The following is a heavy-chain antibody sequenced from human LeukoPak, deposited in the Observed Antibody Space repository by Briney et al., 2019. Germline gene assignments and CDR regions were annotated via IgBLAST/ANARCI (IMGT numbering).Heavy chain of an antibody. CDR3: ARAPTVYLAWFDP. Sequence: SVKVSCKASGGTFSSYAISWVRQAPGQGLEWMGRIIPVLGIANYAQKFQGRVTITADKSTSTAYMELSSLRSEDTAVYYCARAPTVYLAWFDPWGQGTLVTVSS. J-gene: IGHJ5*02. CDR2: IIPVLGIA. CDR1: GGTFSSYA. D-gene: IGHD3-9*01. V-gene: IGHV1-69*04.